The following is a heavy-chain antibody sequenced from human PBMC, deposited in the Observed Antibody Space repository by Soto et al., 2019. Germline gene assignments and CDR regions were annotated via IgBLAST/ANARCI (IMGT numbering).Heavy chain of an antibody. D-gene: IGHD3-22*01. Sequence: GGSLRLSCAASGFTFNYYWMTWVRQAPGKGLEWVANVKPDGSATFYADSLKGRFTISRDNAKNSVSLQMDSLRADDTAVYYCARDRERVTVNGGIALGAMEVWGHGTTVTVSS. CDR2: VKPDGSAT. CDR1: GFTFNYYW. V-gene: IGHV3-7*03. CDR3: ARDRERVTVNGGIALGAMEV. J-gene: IGHJ6*02.